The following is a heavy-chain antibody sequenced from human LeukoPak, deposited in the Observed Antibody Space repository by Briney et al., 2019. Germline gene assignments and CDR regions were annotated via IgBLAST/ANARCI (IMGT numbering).Heavy chain of an antibody. D-gene: IGHD3-3*01. CDR2: IYHSGST. CDR3: ARDRHHYDFWSGYYQSYYFDY. CDR1: GYSISSGYY. Sequence: PSETLSLTCAVSGYSISSGYYWGWIRQPPGKGLEWIGSIYHSGSTYYNPSLKSRVTISVDTSKNQFSLKLSSVTAADTAVYYCARDRHHYDFWSGYYQSYYFDYWGQGTLVTVSS. J-gene: IGHJ4*02. V-gene: IGHV4-38-2*02.